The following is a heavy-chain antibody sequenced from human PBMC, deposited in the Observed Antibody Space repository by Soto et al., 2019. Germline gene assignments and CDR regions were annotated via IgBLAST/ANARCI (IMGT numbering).Heavy chain of an antibody. CDR1: CYSISSGYY. Sequence: SETLSLTCAVSCYSISSGYYWGWIRQPPGKGLEWIGNMYHSGDTYYNPSLKSRVAISVDTSKNHFSLKLSSVTAADTAVYYCARKAMRGAAFDFWGQGTMVTVSS. J-gene: IGHJ3*01. CDR2: MYHSGDT. CDR3: ARKAMRGAAFDF. V-gene: IGHV4-38-2*01.